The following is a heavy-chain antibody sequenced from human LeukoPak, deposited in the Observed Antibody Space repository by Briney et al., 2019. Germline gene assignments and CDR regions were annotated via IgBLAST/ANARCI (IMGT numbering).Heavy chain of an antibody. Sequence: PGGSLRLSCAASGFTFSSYAMSWVRQAPGKGLGWVSAISGSGGSTYYADSVKGRFTISRDNSKNTLYLQMNSLRAEDTAVYYCAKTHYYDSSGYSLHWGQGTLVTVSS. CDR2: ISGSGGST. CDR3: AKTHYYDSSGYSLH. D-gene: IGHD3-22*01. J-gene: IGHJ4*02. CDR1: GFTFSSYA. V-gene: IGHV3-23*01.